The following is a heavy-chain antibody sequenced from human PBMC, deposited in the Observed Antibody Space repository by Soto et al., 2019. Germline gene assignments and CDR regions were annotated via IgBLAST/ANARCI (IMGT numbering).Heavy chain of an antibody. J-gene: IGHJ5*02. V-gene: IGHV4-4*02. D-gene: IGHD3-3*01. Sequence: PSETLSLTCAVSSGSISSSNWWSWVRQPPGKGLEWIGEIYHSGSTNYNPSLKSRVTISVDTSKNQFSLKLSSVTAADTAVYYCARGPDTIFGVVILFGWFDPWGQGTLVTVS. CDR3: ARGPDTIFGVVILFGWFDP. CDR1: SGSISSSNW. CDR2: IYHSGST.